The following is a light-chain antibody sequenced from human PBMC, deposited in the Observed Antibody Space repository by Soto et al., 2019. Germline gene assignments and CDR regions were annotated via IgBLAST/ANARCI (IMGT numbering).Light chain of an antibody. CDR2: DVS. Sequence: QSALTQPAYVSGSPGQSITISCAGTNSDTGAYNYVSWYQQHPGKGPKIMIFDVSNRPSGVSNRFSGSKSGNTASLTISGLQPEDEADYYCASYTTVSSVVFGGGTKLTVL. J-gene: IGLJ2*01. CDR3: ASYTTVSSVV. CDR1: NSDTGAYNY. V-gene: IGLV2-14*03.